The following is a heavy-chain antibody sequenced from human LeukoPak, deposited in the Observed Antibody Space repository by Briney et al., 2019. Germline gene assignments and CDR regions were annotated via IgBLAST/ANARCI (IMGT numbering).Heavy chain of an antibody. CDR1: GGSFSGYY. Sequence: SETLSLTCAVYGGSFSGYYWSWIRQPPGKGLEWIGEINHSGSTNYNPSLKSRVTISVDTSRNQFSLKLSSVTAADTAVYYCARVGATPLGHAFDYWGQGTLVTVSS. V-gene: IGHV4-34*01. CDR2: INHSGST. D-gene: IGHD1-26*01. CDR3: ARVGATPLGHAFDY. J-gene: IGHJ4*02.